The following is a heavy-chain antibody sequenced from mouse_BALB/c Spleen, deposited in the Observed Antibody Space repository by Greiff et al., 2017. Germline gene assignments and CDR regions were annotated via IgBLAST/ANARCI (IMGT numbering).Heavy chain of an antibody. CDR2: ISSGGSYT. D-gene: IGHD1-1*01. Sequence: EVKLVESGGGLVKPGGSLKLSCAASGFTFSSYAMSWVRQSPEKRLEWVAEISSGGSYTYYPDTVTGRFTISRDNAKNTLYLEMSSLRSEDTAMYYCARKGLLLRTRAMDYWGQGTSVTVSS. J-gene: IGHJ4*01. V-gene: IGHV5-9-4*01. CDR1: GFTFSSYA. CDR3: ARKGLLLRTRAMDY.